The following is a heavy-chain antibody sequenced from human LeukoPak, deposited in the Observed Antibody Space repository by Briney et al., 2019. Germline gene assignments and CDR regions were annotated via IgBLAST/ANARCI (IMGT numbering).Heavy chain of an antibody. J-gene: IGHJ4*02. CDR3: AKGDKPVIAMVKFDY. D-gene: IGHD5-18*01. CDR1: GFTFTTSS. Sequence: GGSLRLSRAASGFTFTTSSMNWVRQALGKGLEWVSSIGSTSNYIYYADSVKGRFTISRDNAKNSLYMQMNSLRAEDTAVYYCAKGDKPVIAMVKFDYWGQGTLVTVSS. CDR2: IGSTSNYI. V-gene: IGHV3-21*04.